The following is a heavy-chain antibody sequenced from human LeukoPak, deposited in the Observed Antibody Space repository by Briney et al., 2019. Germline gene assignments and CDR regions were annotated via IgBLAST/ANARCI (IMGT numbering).Heavy chain of an antibody. Sequence: EASVKVSCKVSGYTLTELSMHWVRQAPGKGLEWMGGFDPEDGETIYAQKFQGRVTMTEDTSTDTAYMELSSLRSEDTAVYYCATDPYSGSYGGWYFDLWGRGTLDTVSS. V-gene: IGHV1-24*01. J-gene: IGHJ2*01. D-gene: IGHD1-26*01. CDR3: ATDPYSGSYGGWYFDL. CDR1: GYTLTELS. CDR2: FDPEDGET.